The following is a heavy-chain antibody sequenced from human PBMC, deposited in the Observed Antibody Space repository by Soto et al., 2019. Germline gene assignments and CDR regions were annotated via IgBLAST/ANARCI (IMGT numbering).Heavy chain of an antibody. D-gene: IGHD1-1*01. CDR1: A. CDR3: ARDDDVSREYYYYGMDV. CDR2: IITIFGIA. J-gene: IGHJ6*02. V-gene: IGHV1-69*01. Sequence: ALNCVRHAPGKRLEWMGGIITIFGIAKYAQKFQGRVTITADESTSTAYMELSSLRSEDTAVYYCARDDDVSREYYYYGMDVWGQGTTVTVSS.